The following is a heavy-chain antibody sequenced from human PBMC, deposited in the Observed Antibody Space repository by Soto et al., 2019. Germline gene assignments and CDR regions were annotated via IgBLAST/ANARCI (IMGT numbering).Heavy chain of an antibody. D-gene: IGHD5-12*01. CDR1: GFSLSGYG. CDR2: IWYHGTTK. J-gene: IGHJ5*02. Sequence: GGSLRLSCEVSGFSLSGYGMHWFRQAPGKGLEWVAVIWYHGTTKNYADSVKGRFTISRDTSKNTVYLQMDSLKVEDTAVYYCARDVDRTSHLNWFDPWGQGVMVTVSS. V-gene: IGHV3-33*01. CDR3: ARDVDRTSHLNWFDP.